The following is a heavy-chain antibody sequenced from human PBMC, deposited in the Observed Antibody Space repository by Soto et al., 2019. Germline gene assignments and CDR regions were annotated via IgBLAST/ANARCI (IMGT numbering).Heavy chain of an antibody. D-gene: IGHD3-10*01. CDR1: GGSFRGYS. Sequence: QVQLPQWGAGLLKPSETLSLTCAVYGGSFRGYSWSWIRQTPGKGLEWIGEINDSGSTNHNPSLKSSVSLMVDAPTNQVSLNPSLVTAAATAVSYCAIGFLVRIGELSPRAGYYYSMHVWGTGNTVTVPS. V-gene: IGHV4-34*01. CDR3: AIGFLVRIGELSPRAGYYYSMHV. J-gene: IGHJ6*03. CDR2: INDSGST.